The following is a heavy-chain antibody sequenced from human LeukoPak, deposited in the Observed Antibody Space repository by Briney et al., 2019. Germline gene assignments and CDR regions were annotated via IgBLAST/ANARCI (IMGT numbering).Heavy chain of an antibody. V-gene: IGHV3-30*04. CDR2: ISYDGSNK. Sequence: GGSLRLSCAASGFIFSDYAMSWVRQAPGKGLEWVAVISYDGSNKYYADSVKGRFTISRDNSKSTLYLQMNSLRAEDTAVYYCARALVPAAINGAEYFQHWGQGTLVTVSS. CDR3: ARALVPAAINGAEYFQH. D-gene: IGHD2-2*01. CDR1: GFIFSDYA. J-gene: IGHJ1*01.